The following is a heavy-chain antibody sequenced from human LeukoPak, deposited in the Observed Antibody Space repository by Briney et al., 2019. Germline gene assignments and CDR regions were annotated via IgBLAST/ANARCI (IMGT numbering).Heavy chain of an antibody. CDR3: ARDSGSYQVDY. D-gene: IGHD1-26*01. J-gene: IGHJ4*02. CDR2: INHSGST. V-gene: IGHV4-34*01. CDR1: GGSFSGYY. Sequence: SETLSLTCAVYGGSFSGYYWSWIRQPPGKGLEWIGEINHSGSTNYNPSLKSRVTISVDTSKNQFSLKLSSVTAADTAVYYCARDSGSYQVDYWGQGTLVTVSS.